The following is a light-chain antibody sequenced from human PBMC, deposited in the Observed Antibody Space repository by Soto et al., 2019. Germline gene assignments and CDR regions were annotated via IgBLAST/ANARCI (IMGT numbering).Light chain of an antibody. CDR3: SSYAGNNNVV. CDR2: EVS. V-gene: IGLV2-8*01. J-gene: IGLJ2*01. CDR1: SIDVGGYKF. Sequence: QSALTQPPSASGSPGQSVTISCTGTSIDVGGYKFVSWYQQHPGKAPKLLIFEVSRRPSGVPDRFSGSKSGNTASLTVSGLQAEDEADYYCSSYAGNNNVVFGGGTKLTVL.